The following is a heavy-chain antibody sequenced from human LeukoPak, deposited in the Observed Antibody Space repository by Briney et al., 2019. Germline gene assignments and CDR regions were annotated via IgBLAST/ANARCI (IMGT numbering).Heavy chain of an antibody. V-gene: IGHV3-9*03. CDR1: GFTFDDYA. Sequence: GRSLRLSCAASGFTFDDYAMHWVRQAPGKGLEWVSGISWNSGSIGYADSVKGRFTISRDNAKNSLYLQMNSLRAEDMALYYCAEAHFDYGDLHDAFDIWGQGTMVTVSS. D-gene: IGHD4-17*01. J-gene: IGHJ3*02. CDR3: AEAHFDYGDLHDAFDI. CDR2: ISWNSGSI.